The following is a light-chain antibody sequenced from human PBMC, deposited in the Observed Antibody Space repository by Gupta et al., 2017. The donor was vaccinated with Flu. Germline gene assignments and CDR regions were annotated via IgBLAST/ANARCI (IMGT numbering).Light chain of an antibody. CDR3: SSDAGSYTSI. CDR2: DVS. Sequence: QSALTQPRSVAGSPGQSVTISCTGTSSHVGGYNYVSSYQQHPGNAPKLMIYDVSKRPAGVPARFSDSKSDTTASLTISGLQAEDEADYYCSSDAGSYTSIFGGGTRLTVL. J-gene: IGLJ2*01. CDR1: SSHVGGYNY. V-gene: IGLV2-11*01.